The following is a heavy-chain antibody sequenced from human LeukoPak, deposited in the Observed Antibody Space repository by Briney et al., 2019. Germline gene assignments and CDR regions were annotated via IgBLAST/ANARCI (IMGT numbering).Heavy chain of an antibody. D-gene: IGHD6-19*01. CDR1: GFTFSSYG. CDR3: AKDAGWLVSSLDY. J-gene: IGHJ4*02. Sequence: PGGSLRLSCAASGFTFSSYGMHWVRQAPGKGLEWVAVISYDGSNKYYADSVKGRFTISRDNSKNTLYLQMNSLRAEDTAVYYCAKDAGWLVSSLDYWGQGTLVTVSS. V-gene: IGHV3-30*18. CDR2: ISYDGSNK.